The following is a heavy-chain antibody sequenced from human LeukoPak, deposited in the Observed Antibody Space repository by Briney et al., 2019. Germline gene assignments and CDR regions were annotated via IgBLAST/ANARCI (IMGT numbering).Heavy chain of an antibody. CDR3: ARAGWFGELYGPLDF. CDR2: INHSGST. J-gene: IGHJ4*02. CDR1: GGSISSSSYY. V-gene: IGHV4-39*07. D-gene: IGHD3-10*01. Sequence: PSETLSLTCTVSGGSISSSSYYWGWIRQSPGKGLEWIGEINHSGSTNYNPSLKSRVTISVDPSKNQFSLKVTSVIAADTAVYYCARAGWFGELYGPLDFWGQGTLVTVSS.